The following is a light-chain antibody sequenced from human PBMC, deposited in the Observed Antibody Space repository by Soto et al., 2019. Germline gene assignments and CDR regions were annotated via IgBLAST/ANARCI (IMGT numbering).Light chain of an antibody. CDR3: QQYGSVPLT. Sequence: EIVLTQSPGTLSLSPGERATLSCRASQSVSTSYLAWYQQKPGQAPRLLIYGACSRATGIPDRFSGSGSGADFTLTISILEPEDVAVYYCQQYGSVPLTFGGGTKVEIK. CDR1: QSVSTSY. J-gene: IGKJ4*01. CDR2: GAC. V-gene: IGKV3-20*01.